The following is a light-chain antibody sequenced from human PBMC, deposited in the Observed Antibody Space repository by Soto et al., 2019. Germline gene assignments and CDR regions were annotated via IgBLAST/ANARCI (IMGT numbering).Light chain of an antibody. J-gene: IGKJ1*01. CDR3: QQRSNWPPWT. CDR2: DAS. V-gene: IGKV3-11*01. Sequence: EIVLTQSPGTLSLSPGERATLPCRASQTVSSSYLAWYQQKPGQAPRLLIYDASNRATGIPARFSGSGSGTDFTLTISSLEPEDFAVYYCQQRSNWPPWTFGQGTKVDIK. CDR1: QTVSSSY.